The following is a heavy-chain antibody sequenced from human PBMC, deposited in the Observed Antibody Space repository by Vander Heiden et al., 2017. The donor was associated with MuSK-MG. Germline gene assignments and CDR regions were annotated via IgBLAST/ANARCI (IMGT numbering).Heavy chain of an antibody. V-gene: IGHV3-21*01. CDR3: ARDQGRIYGY. CDR2: ISSSSSYI. Sequence: EVQLVESGGGLVKPGGSLRLSCAASGFTFSSHSMNWVRQAPGKGLEWVSSISSSSSYIYYADSVKGRFTISRDNAKNSLYLQMNSLRAEDTAVYYCARDQGRIYGYWGQGTLVTVSS. J-gene: IGHJ4*02. D-gene: IGHD3-10*01. CDR1: GFTFSSHS.